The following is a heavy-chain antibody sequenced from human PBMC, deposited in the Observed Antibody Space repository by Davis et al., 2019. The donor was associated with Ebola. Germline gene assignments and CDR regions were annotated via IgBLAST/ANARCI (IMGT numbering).Heavy chain of an antibody. CDR1: GYTFTGYY. CDR3: ATAMVRGVINSPFDY. D-gene: IGHD3-10*01. V-gene: IGHV1-2*02. CDR2: INPNSGGT. Sequence: ASVKVSCKASGYTFTGYYMHWVRQAPGQGLEWMGWINPNSGGTNYAQKFQGRVTMTRDTSISTAYMELSRLRSDDTAVYYCATAMVRGVINSPFDYWGQGTLVTVSS. J-gene: IGHJ4*02.